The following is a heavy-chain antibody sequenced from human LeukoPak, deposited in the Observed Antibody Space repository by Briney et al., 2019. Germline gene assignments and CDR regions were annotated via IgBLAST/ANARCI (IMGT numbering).Heavy chain of an antibody. CDR1: GFTFKNHA. V-gene: IGHV3-23*01. D-gene: IGHD6-13*01. Sequence: GGSLRLSCAASGFTFKNHAMTWVRQAPGKGLEWVSAISGSGGSTYYADSVKGRFTISRDNSKNTLYLQMNSLRAEDTAVYYCAKTGTPWYYFDYWGQGTLVTVSS. CDR3: AKTGTPWYYFDY. J-gene: IGHJ4*02. CDR2: ISGSGGST.